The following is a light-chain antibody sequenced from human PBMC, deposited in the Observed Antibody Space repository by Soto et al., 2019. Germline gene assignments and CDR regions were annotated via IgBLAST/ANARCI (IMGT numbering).Light chain of an antibody. CDR3: SSYAGSNWYV. Sequence: QSVLTQPPPAAGAPGQSVTISCTGTNSDVGGYNYVSWYQQYPGKAPKLIIYEVNERPAGVPDRFSGSKSGNTASLTVSGLQTADEADYYCSSYAGSNWYVFGTGTKVTVL. CDR1: NSDVGGYNY. V-gene: IGLV2-8*01. J-gene: IGLJ1*01. CDR2: EVN.